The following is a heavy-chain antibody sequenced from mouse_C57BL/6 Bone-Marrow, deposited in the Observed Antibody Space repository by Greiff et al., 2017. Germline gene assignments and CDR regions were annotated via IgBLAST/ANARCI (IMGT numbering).Heavy chain of an antibody. Sequence: QVQLQQSGAELVRPGASVTLSCKASGYTFTDYEMHWVKQTPVHGLEWIGAIDPETGGTAYNQKFKGKAILTADKSSSTAYMELRSLTSEDSAVYYGTRLTTVVATSGVWGTGTTVTVSS. CDR2: IDPETGGT. V-gene: IGHV1-15*01. CDR1: GYTFTDYE. CDR3: TRLTTVVATSGV. J-gene: IGHJ1*03. D-gene: IGHD1-1*01.